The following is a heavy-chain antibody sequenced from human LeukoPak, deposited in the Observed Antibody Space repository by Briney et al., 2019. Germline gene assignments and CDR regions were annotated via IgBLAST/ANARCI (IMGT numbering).Heavy chain of an antibody. V-gene: IGHV1-2*02. CDR2: INPNSDYT. Sequence: ASVKVSCKASGYTFTDYYIHWVRQAPGQGLEWMGWINPNSDYTFYAQKFQGRVTLTRDTSISTVYMELTTLTSDDTALYYCAVAPGDYWGQGTLVSVSS. J-gene: IGHJ4*02. D-gene: IGHD2-21*01. CDR3: AVAPGDY. CDR1: GYTFTDYY.